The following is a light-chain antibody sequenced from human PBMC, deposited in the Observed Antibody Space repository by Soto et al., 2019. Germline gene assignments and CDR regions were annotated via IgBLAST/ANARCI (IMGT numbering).Light chain of an antibody. CDR1: QGVIAW. Sequence: DTQMTQSPSSVSASVGDRVTITCRASQGVIAWLAWYQKKPGKAPELLIYEASTLHSGVPSRFSGSGSGTDFTLTISSLQPEDFATYYCQQANSFPLTFGGGTKVEVQ. CDR2: EAS. CDR3: QQANSFPLT. J-gene: IGKJ4*01. V-gene: IGKV1-12*01.